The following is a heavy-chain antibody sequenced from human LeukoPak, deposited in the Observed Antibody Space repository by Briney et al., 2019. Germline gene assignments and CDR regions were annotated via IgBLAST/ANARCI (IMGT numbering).Heavy chain of an antibody. CDR3: ARGIQLWFGVVDY. J-gene: IGHJ4*02. V-gene: IGHV3-74*01. CDR1: GFTFSSYW. Sequence: GGSLRLSCAASGFTFSSYWMHWVRQAPGKGLVWVSRINSDGSSTSYADSVKGRFTISRDNAKNTLYLQMNSLRAEDTAAYYCARGIQLWFGVVDYWGQGTLVTVSS. CDR2: INSDGSST. D-gene: IGHD5-18*01.